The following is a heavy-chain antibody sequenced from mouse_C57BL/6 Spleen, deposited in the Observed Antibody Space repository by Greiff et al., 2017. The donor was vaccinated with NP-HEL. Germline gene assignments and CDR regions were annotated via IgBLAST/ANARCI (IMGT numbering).Heavy chain of an antibody. V-gene: IGHV1-42*01. J-gene: IGHJ3*01. D-gene: IGHD2-4*01. CDR1: GYSFTGYY. CDR2: INPSTGGT. CDR3: AIIYYDYPWFAY. Sequence: VQLQQSGPELVKPGASVKISCKASGYSFTGYYMNWVKQSPEKSLEWIGEINPSTGGTTYNQKFKAKATLTVDKSSSTAYMQLKSLTSEDSAVYYCAIIYYDYPWFAYWGQGTLVTVSA.